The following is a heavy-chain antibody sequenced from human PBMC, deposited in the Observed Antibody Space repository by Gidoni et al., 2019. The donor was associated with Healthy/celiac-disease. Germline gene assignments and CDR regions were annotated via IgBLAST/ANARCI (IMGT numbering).Heavy chain of an antibody. Sequence: QVQLVESGGGVVQPGRSLRLSCAASGFTFSSYGMHWVRQAPGKGLEWVAVIWYDGSNKYYADSVEGRFTISRDNSKNTLYLQMNSLRAEDTAVYYCARGGGYCSSTSCYVPFGFDYWGQGTLVTVSS. V-gene: IGHV3-33*01. J-gene: IGHJ4*02. CDR1: GFTFSSYG. CDR3: ARGGGYCSSTSCYVPFGFDY. D-gene: IGHD2-2*01. CDR2: IWYDGSNK.